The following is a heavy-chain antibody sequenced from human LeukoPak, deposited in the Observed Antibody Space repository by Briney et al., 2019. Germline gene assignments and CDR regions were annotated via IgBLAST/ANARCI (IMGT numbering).Heavy chain of an antibody. J-gene: IGHJ4*01. CDR2: IKQDGSEK. D-gene: IGHD6-13*01. CDR1: GFTFRRYW. Sequence: HTGGSLRLSCAASGFTFRRYWMSWVRQAPGKGLEWVANIKQDGSEKTYVDSVKGRFTISRDNTKNSLSLQLTGLRAEDTAVYYCARDGTAAGLYFDLWGQGTLVTVSS. CDR3: ARDGTAAGLYFDL. V-gene: IGHV3-7*01.